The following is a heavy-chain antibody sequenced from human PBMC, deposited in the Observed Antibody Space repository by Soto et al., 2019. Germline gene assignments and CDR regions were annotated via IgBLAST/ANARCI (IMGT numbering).Heavy chain of an antibody. CDR3: ARHASYYVSSGYFGTY. J-gene: IGHJ4*02. CDR2: INPRDSHT. V-gene: IGHV5-10-1*01. D-gene: IGHD3-22*01. CDR1: GYTFTNHW. Sequence: GESLKISFQASGYTFTNHWITWVLQIPGEGLEGMGRINPRDSHTNYSPSFQGHVTMSVDKSISTAYLQWSSLKASDSAMYYCARHASYYVSSGYFGTYWGQGTLVTVSS.